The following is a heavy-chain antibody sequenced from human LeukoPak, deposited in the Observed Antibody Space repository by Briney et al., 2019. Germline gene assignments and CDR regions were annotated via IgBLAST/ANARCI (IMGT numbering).Heavy chain of an antibody. Sequence: PGGPLRLSCVASEFTFTNYWMSWVRQAPGKGLEWVAHMKQDGRETHYVDSVKGRFTISRDNAKNSVYLQMNSLRAEDTAVYFCARDGFRARYFDLWGRGTLVTVSS. J-gene: IGHJ2*01. D-gene: IGHD3-10*01. CDR2: MKQDGRET. V-gene: IGHV3-7*01. CDR1: EFTFTNYW. CDR3: ARDGFRARYFDL.